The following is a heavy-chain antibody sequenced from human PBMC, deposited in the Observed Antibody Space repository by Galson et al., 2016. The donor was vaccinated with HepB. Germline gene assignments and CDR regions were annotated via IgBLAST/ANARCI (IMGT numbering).Heavy chain of an antibody. CDR3: ARGHRGGWYFDMGPLCYFDY. J-gene: IGHJ4*02. V-gene: IGHV3-66*02. Sequence: SLRLSCAASGVSVSINYMSWVRQAPGKGLEWVSVIYSGGSTVYADSVKGRFTISRNNSKNTLYLQMNSLRSEETAVYYCARGHRGGWYFDMGPLCYFDYWGQGTLVTVSS. CDR1: GVSVSINY. D-gene: IGHD6-19*01. CDR2: IYSGGST.